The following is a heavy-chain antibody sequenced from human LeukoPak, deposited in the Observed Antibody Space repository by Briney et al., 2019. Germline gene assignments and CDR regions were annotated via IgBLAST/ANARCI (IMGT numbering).Heavy chain of an antibody. CDR1: GGSITSYY. CDR2: ISYSGST. J-gene: IGHJ5*02. D-gene: IGHD2-2*01. V-gene: IGHV4-59*01. Sequence: SETLSLTCTVSGGSITSYYWSWIRQPPGKGLEWIGYISYSGSTNYNPSLKSRVSISVDTSKNQFSLNLSSVTAADTAVYYCASGGYCSSTTCYPNWFDPWGQGTLVTVSS. CDR3: ASGGYCSSTTCYPNWFDP.